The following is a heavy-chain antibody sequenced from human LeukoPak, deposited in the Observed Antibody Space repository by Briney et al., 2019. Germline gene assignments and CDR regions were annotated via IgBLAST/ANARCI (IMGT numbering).Heavy chain of an antibody. J-gene: IGHJ6*02. V-gene: IGHV1-69*04. CDR2: IIPILGIA. D-gene: IGHD4-17*01. Sequence: ASVKVSCKASGYTFTSYGISWVRQAPGQGLEWMGRIIPILGIANYAQKFQGRVTITADKSTSTAYMELSSLRSEDTAVYYCASGTTVTTYYYYGMDVWGQGTTVTVSS. CDR3: ASGTTVTTYYYYGMDV. CDR1: GYTFTSYG.